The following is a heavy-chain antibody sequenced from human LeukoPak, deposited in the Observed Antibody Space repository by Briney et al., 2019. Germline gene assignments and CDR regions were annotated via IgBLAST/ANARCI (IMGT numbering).Heavy chain of an antibody. Sequence: SETLSLTCTVSGGSISPYFWSRIRQPPGKGLEWIGYISYSGSTNYNPPLQSRVTISVDTSKNQFSLQLSSVTAADTAVYYCARDDYRGVTNLDPWGQGTLVTVSS. CDR1: GGSISPYF. CDR2: ISYSGST. CDR3: ARDDYRGVTNLDP. J-gene: IGHJ5*02. V-gene: IGHV4-59*01. D-gene: IGHD3-10*01.